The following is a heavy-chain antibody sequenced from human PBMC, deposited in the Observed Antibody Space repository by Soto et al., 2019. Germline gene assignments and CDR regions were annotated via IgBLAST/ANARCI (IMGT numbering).Heavy chain of an antibody. D-gene: IGHD3-3*01. V-gene: IGHV4-30-2*01. CDR2: IYHSGST. Sequence: QLQLQESGSGLVKPSQTLSLTCAVSGGSISSGGYSWSWIRQPPGKGLEWIGYIYHSGSTYYNPSLKGRVTISVDRSKNQFSLKLSSVTAADTAVYYCARGLGSYYDFWSGFPGWFDPWGQGTLVTVSS. CDR1: GGSISSGGYS. CDR3: ARGLGSYYDFWSGFPGWFDP. J-gene: IGHJ5*02.